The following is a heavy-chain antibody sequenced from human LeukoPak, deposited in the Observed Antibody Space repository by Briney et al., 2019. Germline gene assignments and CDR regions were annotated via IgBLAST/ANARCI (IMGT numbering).Heavy chain of an antibody. CDR3: ARTYRYGSGTLPSDYFDY. D-gene: IGHD3-10*01. CDR2: INPNSGGT. Sequence: ASVKVSCKASGYTFTSYDINWVRQATGQGLEWMGWINPNSGGTNYAQKFQGRVTMTRDTSISTAYMELSRLRSDDTAVYYCARTYRYGSGTLPSDYFDYWGQGTLVTVSS. J-gene: IGHJ4*02. CDR1: GYTFTSYD. V-gene: IGHV1-2*02.